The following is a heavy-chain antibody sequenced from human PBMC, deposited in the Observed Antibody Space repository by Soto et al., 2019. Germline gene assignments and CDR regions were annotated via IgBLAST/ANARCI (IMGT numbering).Heavy chain of an antibody. CDR2: INPNSGST. CDR1: GYTFTDYY. D-gene: IGHD6-25*01. J-gene: IGHJ1*01. Sequence: QVQLVQSGAEVRRPGASVRVSCKPSGYTFTDYYIHWVRMAPGQGLEWLGWINPNSGSTEVAQKFEGRVTMTRETSITAAYMDLSRLTSDDRGVYYCARQRDRRWAQIEHWGQGALVTVSS. CDR3: ARQRDRRWAQIEH. V-gene: IGHV1-2*02.